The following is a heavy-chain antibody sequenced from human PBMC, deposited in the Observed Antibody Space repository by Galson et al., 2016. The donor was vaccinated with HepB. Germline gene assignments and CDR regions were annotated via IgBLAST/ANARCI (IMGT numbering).Heavy chain of an antibody. D-gene: IGHD6-19*01. V-gene: IGHV1-18*01. Sequence: SVKVSCKASGYTLTSYGIGWVRQAPGQGLEWMAWISPYNGNTNYAQKLQGRVTMTTDTSTNTAYMELRSLRSDDTAVYYCARARIAVAGRTTRPYYFDYWGQGTLVTVSS. J-gene: IGHJ4*02. CDR3: ARARIAVAGRTTRPYYFDY. CDR2: ISPYNGNT. CDR1: GYTLTSYG.